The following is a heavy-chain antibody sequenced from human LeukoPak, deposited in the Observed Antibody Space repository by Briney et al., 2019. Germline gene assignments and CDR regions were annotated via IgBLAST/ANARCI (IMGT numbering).Heavy chain of an antibody. V-gene: IGHV1-18*01. CDR2: ISAYNGNT. J-gene: IGHJ3*02. Sequence: ASVKVSCKASGYTFTSYGISWVRQAPGQGLEWMGWISAYNGNTNYAQKLQGRVNMTTDTSTSTAYMELRSLRSDDTAVYYCARAPPFSGGSCYSLECMAFDIWGQGTMVTVSS. CDR1: GYTFTSYG. CDR3: ARAPPFSGGSCYSLECMAFDI. D-gene: IGHD2-15*01.